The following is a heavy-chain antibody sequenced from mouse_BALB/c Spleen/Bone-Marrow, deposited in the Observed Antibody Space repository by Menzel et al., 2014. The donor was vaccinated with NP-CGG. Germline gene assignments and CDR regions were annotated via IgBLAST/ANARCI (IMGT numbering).Heavy chain of an antibody. V-gene: IGHV1-12*01. Sequence: LQESGAELVKPGASVKMSCKASGYTFTSYSMHWVKQTPGQGLEWIGTFYPGNGDTSYNQKFKGKATLTADTFSSTAYMQLSSLTSEDSAVCYCARGWLITYWGQGTLVTVSA. J-gene: IGHJ3*01. CDR1: GYTFTSYS. CDR2: FYPGNGDT. CDR3: ARGWLITY. D-gene: IGHD1-1*02.